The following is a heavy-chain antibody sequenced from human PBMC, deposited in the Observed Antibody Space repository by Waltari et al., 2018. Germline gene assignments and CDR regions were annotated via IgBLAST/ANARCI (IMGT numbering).Heavy chain of an antibody. D-gene: IGHD5-12*01. CDR1: GGTFSSYA. Sequence: QVQLVQSGAEVKKPGSSVKVSCKASGGTFSSYAISWVRQAPGQGLEWMGGSIPIFGTANYAQKFQGRVTITADESTSTAYMELSSLRSEDTAVYYCARGGAATITHYYYGMDVWGQGTTVTVSS. V-gene: IGHV1-69*01. J-gene: IGHJ6*02. CDR2: SIPIFGTA. CDR3: ARGGAATITHYYYGMDV.